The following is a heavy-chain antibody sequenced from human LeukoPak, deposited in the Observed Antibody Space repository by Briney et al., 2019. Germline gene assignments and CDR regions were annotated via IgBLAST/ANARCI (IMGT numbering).Heavy chain of an antibody. V-gene: IGHV3-23*01. CDR2: ISDTGGTT. J-gene: IGHJ3*02. CDR1: GFTFRNYA. CDR3: ARAGSIAARPGAFDI. D-gene: IGHD6-6*01. Sequence: GGSLRLSCAASGFTFRNYAMSWVRQAPGKGLEWVSGISDTGGTTYNADSVKGRFTISRDNSKNTLYLQMNSLRAEDTAVYYCARAGSIAARPGAFDIWGQGTMVTVSS.